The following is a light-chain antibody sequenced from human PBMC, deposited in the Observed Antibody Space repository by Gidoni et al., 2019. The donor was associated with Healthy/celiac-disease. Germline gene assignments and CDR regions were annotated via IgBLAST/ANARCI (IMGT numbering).Light chain of an antibody. CDR3: QKYNSAPRT. Sequence: DIQMTQSPSSLSASVGDRVTITCRASQGISNYLAWYQQKPGKVPSRFSGSGSGTDFTLTISSLQPEDVATYYCQKYNSAPRTFGPGTKVEIK. CDR1: QGISNY. V-gene: IGKV1-27*01. J-gene: IGKJ3*01.